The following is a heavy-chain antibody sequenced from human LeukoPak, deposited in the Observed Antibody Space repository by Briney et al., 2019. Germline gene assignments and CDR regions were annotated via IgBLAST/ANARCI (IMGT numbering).Heavy chain of an antibody. CDR2: LSKSGNT. CDR1: GGSINSYY. Sequence: SETLSLTCTASGGSINSYYWSWIRQPPGKGLEWIGYLSKSGNTNYSPSLKSRVTIFGDTSKNQFFLKLSSVTAADTAVYYCARARYVNSFYAFDIWGQGTLVTVSS. D-gene: IGHD3-9*01. CDR3: ARARYVNSFYAFDI. V-gene: IGHV4-59*01. J-gene: IGHJ3*02.